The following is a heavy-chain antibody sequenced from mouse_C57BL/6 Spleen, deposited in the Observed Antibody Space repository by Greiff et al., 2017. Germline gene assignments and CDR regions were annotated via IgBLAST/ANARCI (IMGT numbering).Heavy chain of an antibody. V-gene: IGHV1-82*01. CDR2: IYPGDGDT. CDR1: GYAFSSSW. Sequence: VQLQQSGPELVKPGASVKISCKASGYAFSSSWMNWVKQRPGKGLEWIGRIYPGDGDTNYNGKFKGKATLTADKSSSTAYMQLSSLTSEDSAVYFCARSWDWYFDYWGQGTTLTVS. D-gene: IGHD4-1*01. CDR3: ARSWDWYFDY. J-gene: IGHJ2*01.